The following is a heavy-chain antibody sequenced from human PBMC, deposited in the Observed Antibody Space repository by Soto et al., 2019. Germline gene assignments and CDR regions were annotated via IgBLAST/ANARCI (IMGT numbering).Heavy chain of an antibody. CDR3: ARGVPNYYAMDV. V-gene: IGHV3-23*01. J-gene: IGHJ6*02. CDR2: INVNGSST. CDR1: GFTFSSYA. Sequence: PGGSLRLSCAASGFTFSSYAMSWVRQAPGKGLEWVSGINVNGSSTYYADSVKGRFTISRDNAKNTLYLQMNSLRAEDTTLYYCARGVPNYYAMDVWGQGTTVTVSS.